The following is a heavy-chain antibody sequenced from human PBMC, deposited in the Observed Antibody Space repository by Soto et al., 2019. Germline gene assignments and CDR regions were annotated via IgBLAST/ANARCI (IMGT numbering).Heavy chain of an antibody. J-gene: IGHJ4*02. CDR3: AREKNSGYYRTVGY. CDR2: VTHDGTER. CDR1: GFTLSGHG. V-gene: IGHV3-30*03. Sequence: QVQLVASGGGVVQPGRSLSLSCAASGFTLSGHGLHWVRQAPGKGVEWVAVVTHDGTERHYPDSVKGRFTITRDISKNTFYLQMNSLRVEDTAMYYCAREKNSGYYRTVGYWGQGTLVTVSS. D-gene: IGHD3-10*01.